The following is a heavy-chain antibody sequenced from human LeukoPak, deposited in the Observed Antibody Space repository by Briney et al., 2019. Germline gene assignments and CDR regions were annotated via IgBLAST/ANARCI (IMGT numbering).Heavy chain of an antibody. CDR1: GFTFSSYA. D-gene: IGHD5-12*01. CDR3: ARGRWLHTGHYFDY. CDR2: ISYDGSNK. J-gene: IGHJ4*02. V-gene: IGHV3-30*01. Sequence: GRSLRLSCAASGFTFSSYAMHWVRQAPGKGLEWVAVISYDGSNKYYADSVKGRFTISRDNSKNTLYLQMNSLRAGDTAVYYCARGRWLHTGHYFDYWGQGTLVTVSS.